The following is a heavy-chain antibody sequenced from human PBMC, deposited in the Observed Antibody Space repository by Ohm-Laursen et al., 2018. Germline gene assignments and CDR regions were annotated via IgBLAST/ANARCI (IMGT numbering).Heavy chain of an antibody. CDR2: IYYSGST. D-gene: IGHD7-27*01. CDR3: ARALGGYPISYYYGMDV. J-gene: IGHJ6*02. Sequence: SETLSLTCPVSGGSISSYYWSWIRQPPGKGLEWIGYIYYSGSTNYNPSLKSRVTISVDTSKNQFSLKLSSVTAADTAVYYCARALGGYPISYYYGMDVWGQGTTVTVSS. V-gene: IGHV4-59*01. CDR1: GGSISSYY.